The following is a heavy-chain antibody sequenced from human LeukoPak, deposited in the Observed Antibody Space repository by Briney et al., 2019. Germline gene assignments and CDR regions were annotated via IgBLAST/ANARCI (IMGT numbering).Heavy chain of an antibody. J-gene: IGHJ3*02. CDR2: IYTSGNT. Sequence: SETLSLTCTVSGGSISSGNYYWTWIRQPAGKGLEWIGRIYTSGNTNYNPSLKSRVTISVDTSKNQFSLKLSSVTAADTAVYYCARDLRGRWAFDIWGQGTMVTVSS. D-gene: IGHD3-16*01. V-gene: IGHV4-61*02. CDR1: GGSISSGNYY. CDR3: ARDLRGRWAFDI.